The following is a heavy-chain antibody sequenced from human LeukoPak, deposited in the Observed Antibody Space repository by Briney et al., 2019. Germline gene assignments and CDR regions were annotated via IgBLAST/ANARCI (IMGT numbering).Heavy chain of an antibody. V-gene: IGHV4-39*01. CDR1: GGSISSSSHY. D-gene: IGHD3/OR15-3a*01. J-gene: IGHJ4*02. CDR3: ARQTGSGLFILP. Sequence: SETLSLTCTVSGGSISSSSHYGGWIRQPPGKRLEWIGSIYYSGNTYYNASLKSQVSISIDTSKNRFSLKLTSVTAADTAVYYCARQTGSGLFILPGGQGTLVTVSS. CDR2: IYYSGNT.